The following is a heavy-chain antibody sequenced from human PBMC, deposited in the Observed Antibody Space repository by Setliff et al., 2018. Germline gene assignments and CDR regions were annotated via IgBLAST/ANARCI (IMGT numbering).Heavy chain of an antibody. Sequence: PGESLKISCAASGFNLSSYWMTWVRQAPGKGLEWVANIQEHGSQINYMDSLKGRFTITRDNAKNSLYLQMNGLRAEDTAVYYCARRPPNGFGEFGNAFDIWGQGTMVTVSS. J-gene: IGHJ3*02. CDR1: GFNLSSYW. CDR2: IQEHGSQI. D-gene: IGHD3-10*01. V-gene: IGHV3-7*01. CDR3: ARRPPNGFGEFGNAFDI.